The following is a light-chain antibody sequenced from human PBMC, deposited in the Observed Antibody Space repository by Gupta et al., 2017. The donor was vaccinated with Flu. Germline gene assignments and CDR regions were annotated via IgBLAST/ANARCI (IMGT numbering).Light chain of an antibody. CDR2: EVS. CDR1: SSDIGGYKY. V-gene: IGLV2-14*01. Sequence: QSALTQPASVSGSPGQSLTISCTGTSSDIGGYKYVSWYQQHPGKAPKLMLYEVSNRPSGVSNRFSGSKSGNTASLTISGLQTEGEADYYCSSYTSSSALVFGGGTKLTVL. CDR3: SSYTSSSALV. J-gene: IGLJ3*02.